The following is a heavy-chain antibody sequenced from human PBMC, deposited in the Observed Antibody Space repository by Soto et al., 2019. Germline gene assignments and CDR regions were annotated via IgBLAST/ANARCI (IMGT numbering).Heavy chain of an antibody. D-gene: IGHD6-13*01. V-gene: IGHV4-31*03. CDR2: IFHSGST. J-gene: IGHJ5*02. Sequence: QVQLQESGTGLVKPSQTLSLTCTVSGGSITSGGFYWSWIRQHPGKRLGWIAYIFHSGSTDYNPSLKSRVTISADTSKHQFSLKLTFVTAADTAVYYCVRVGIAGNWFEPWGQGTLVTVSS. CDR1: GGSITSGGFY. CDR3: VRVGIAGNWFEP.